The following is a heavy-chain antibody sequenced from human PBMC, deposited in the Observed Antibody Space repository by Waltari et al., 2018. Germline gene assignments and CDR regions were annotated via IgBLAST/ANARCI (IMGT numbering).Heavy chain of an antibody. D-gene: IGHD1-26*01. CDR3: AREGWELPPGHYYYYMDV. CDR2: IIPIFGTA. Sequence: QVQLVQSGAEVKKPGSSVKVSCKASGGTFSSYAIGWVRQAPGQGLEWMGGIIPIFGTANYAQKFQGRVTITADKSTSTAYMELSSLRSEDTAVYYCAREGWELPPGHYYYYMDVWGKGTTVTVSS. CDR1: GGTFSSYA. J-gene: IGHJ6*03. V-gene: IGHV1-69*14.